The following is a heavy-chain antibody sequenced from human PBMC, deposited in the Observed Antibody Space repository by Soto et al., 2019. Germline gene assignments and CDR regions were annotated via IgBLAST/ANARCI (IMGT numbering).Heavy chain of an antibody. Sequence: QDQLVQSGAEVKKPGASVTVSCKASGYSFTNYGITWVRQAPGQGLEWMGWLSAFNGNTHYAQKLQGRVTMTTDASTSTAYMELRSLRSDDTAVYYCARDRGVAPPVAGNTHYYYYMDVWGKGATVIVSS. CDR3: ARDRGVAPPVAGNTHYYYYMDV. D-gene: IGHD6-19*01. CDR1: GYSFTNYG. J-gene: IGHJ6*03. V-gene: IGHV1-18*01. CDR2: LSAFNGNT.